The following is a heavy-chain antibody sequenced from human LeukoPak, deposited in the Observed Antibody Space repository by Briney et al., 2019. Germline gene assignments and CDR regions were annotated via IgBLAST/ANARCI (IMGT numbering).Heavy chain of an antibody. D-gene: IGHD3-10*01. CDR1: GGSISSGDYY. V-gene: IGHV4-30-4*08. CDR3: ARRSARLWFGESLYYFDY. J-gene: IGHJ4*02. CDR2: IYYSGST. Sequence: SSQTLSLTCTVSGGSISSGDYYWSWIRQPPGKGLEWIGYIYYSGSTYYNPSLKSRVTISVDTSKNQFSLKLGSVTAADTAVYYCARRSARLWFGESLYYFDYWGQGTLVAVSS.